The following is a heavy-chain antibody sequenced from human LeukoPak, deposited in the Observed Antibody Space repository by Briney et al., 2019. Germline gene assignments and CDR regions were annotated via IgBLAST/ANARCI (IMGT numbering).Heavy chain of an antibody. CDR3: ARDSRAYSSSFPFDY. J-gene: IGHJ4*02. Sequence: PGGSLRLSCAASGFTFSSYSMNWLRQAPGKGLEWVSSISSSSSYIYYADSVKGRFIISSDNAKNSLYLQMISLRAEDTAVYYCARDSRAYSSSFPFDYWGQGTLVTVSS. CDR1: GFTFSSYS. D-gene: IGHD6-6*01. V-gene: IGHV3-21*01. CDR2: ISSSSSYI.